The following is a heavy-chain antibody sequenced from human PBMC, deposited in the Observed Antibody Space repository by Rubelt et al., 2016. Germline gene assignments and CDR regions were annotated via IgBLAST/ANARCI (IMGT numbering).Heavy chain of an antibody. V-gene: IGHV1-2*06. D-gene: IGHD5-18*01. CDR2: INPNSGGT. J-gene: IGHJ4*02. CDR3: AMERARYSYGYREYYFDY. Sequence: VKVSCKASGYTFTGYYMHWVRQAPGQGLEWMGRINPNSGGTNYAQKFQGRVTMTTDTSTSTAYMELRSLRSDDTAVYYCAMERARYSYGYREYYFDYWGQGTLVTVSS. CDR1: GYTFTGYY.